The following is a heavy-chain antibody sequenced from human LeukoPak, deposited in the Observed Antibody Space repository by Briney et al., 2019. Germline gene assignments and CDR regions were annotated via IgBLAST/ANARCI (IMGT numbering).Heavy chain of an antibody. J-gene: IGHJ3*02. Sequence: GESLKISCKGSGYSFTSYWIGWVRQMPGKGLEWMGIIYPGDSDTRYSPSFQGQVTISADKFISTAYLQWSSLKASDTAMYYCARRNYYDSSGYPLNDAFDIWGQGTMVTVSS. CDR3: ARRNYYDSSGYPLNDAFDI. D-gene: IGHD3-22*01. CDR2: IYPGDSDT. V-gene: IGHV5-51*01. CDR1: GYSFTSYW.